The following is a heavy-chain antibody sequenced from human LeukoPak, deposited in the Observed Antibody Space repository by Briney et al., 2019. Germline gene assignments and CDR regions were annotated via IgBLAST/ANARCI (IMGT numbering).Heavy chain of an antibody. CDR3: AKDRNGYSGYDFPNWFDP. V-gene: IGHV3-30*18. D-gene: IGHD5-12*01. CDR2: ISYDGSNK. CDR1: GFTFSSYG. Sequence: GGSLRLSCAASGFTFSSYGMHWVRQAPGKGLEWVAVISYDGSNKYYADSVKGRFTISRDNSKNTLYLQMNSLRAEDTAVYYCAKDRNGYSGYDFPNWFDPWGQGTLVTVSS. J-gene: IGHJ5*02.